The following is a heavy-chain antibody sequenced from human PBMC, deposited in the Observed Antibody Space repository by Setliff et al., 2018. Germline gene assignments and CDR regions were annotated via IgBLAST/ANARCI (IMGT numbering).Heavy chain of an antibody. J-gene: IGHJ6*03. CDR2: IYYSGST. D-gene: IGHD3-10*01. Sequence: SETLSLTCRVSGGSISSGNYYWGLIRQPPEKGLEWVATIYYSGSTYSNPSLKSRLIISVDAPDNQFSVKLSSVTAADTAVYYCARHKSNGSGSYPSLYMDVWGKGIMVTVSS. CDR3: ARHKSNGSGSYPSLYMDV. V-gene: IGHV4-39*01. CDR1: GGSISSGNYY.